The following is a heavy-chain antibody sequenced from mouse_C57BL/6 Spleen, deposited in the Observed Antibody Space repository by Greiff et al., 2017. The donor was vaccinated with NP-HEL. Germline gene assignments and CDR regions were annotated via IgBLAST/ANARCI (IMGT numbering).Heavy chain of an antibody. CDR3: ALYYYGSSYEFFDY. CDR2: INPNNGGT. D-gene: IGHD1-1*01. CDR1: GYTFTDYN. V-gene: IGHV1-22*01. J-gene: IGHJ2*01. Sequence: EVKLQQSGPELVKPGASVKMSCKASGYTFTDYNMHWVKQSHGKSLEWIGYINPNNGGTSYNQKFKGKATLTVNKSSSTAYMELRSLTSEDSAVYYCALYYYGSSYEFFDYWGQGTTLTVSS.